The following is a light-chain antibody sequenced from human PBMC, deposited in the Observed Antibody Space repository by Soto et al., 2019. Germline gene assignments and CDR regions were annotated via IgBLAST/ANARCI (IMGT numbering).Light chain of an antibody. CDR1: SCDVGGYNY. V-gene: IGLV2-14*03. CDR3: SSYTSSNTVM. CDR2: DVN. Sequence: QSALTQPASVSGSPGQSITISCTGTSCDVGGYNYVSWYQHPPGKAPKLMIYDVNTRPSGVSNRFSGSKSGNTASLTISGLQAEDEADYYCSSYTSSNTVMFGGGTKVTVL. J-gene: IGLJ3*02.